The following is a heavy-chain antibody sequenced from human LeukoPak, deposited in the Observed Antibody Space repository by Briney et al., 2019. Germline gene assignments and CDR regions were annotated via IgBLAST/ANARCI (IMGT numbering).Heavy chain of an antibody. V-gene: IGHV1-69*05. CDR3: ARAGSDTAMVSSDYYFDY. Sequence: SVKVSCKASGGAFSSYAISWVRQAPGQGLEWMGGIIPIFGTASYAQKFQGRVTITTDESTSTAYMELSSLRSEDTAVYYCARAGSDTAMVSSDYYFDYWGQGTLVTVSS. CDR2: IIPIFGTA. CDR1: GGAFSSYA. J-gene: IGHJ4*02. D-gene: IGHD5-18*01.